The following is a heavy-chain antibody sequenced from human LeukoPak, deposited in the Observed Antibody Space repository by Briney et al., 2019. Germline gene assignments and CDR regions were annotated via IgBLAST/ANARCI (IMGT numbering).Heavy chain of an antibody. CDR2: TYYRSKWYN. V-gene: IGHV6-1*01. D-gene: IGHD6-13*01. CDR3: ARGPAGTGAFDI. Sequence: SQTLSLTCALSGDSVSSNSATWTWIRQSPSRGLEWLGRTYYRSKWYNEYAVSVKSPITINPDTSKNQFSLQLNSVTPEDTAVYYCARGPAGTGAFDIWGQGTMVTVSS. CDR1: GDSVSSNSAT. J-gene: IGHJ3*02.